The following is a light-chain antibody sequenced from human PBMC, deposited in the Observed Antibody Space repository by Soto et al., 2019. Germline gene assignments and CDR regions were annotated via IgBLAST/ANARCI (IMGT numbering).Light chain of an antibody. CDR3: CSYRGDKTYV. V-gene: IGLV2-14*01. CDR2: EVS. Sequence: QSALTQPASVSGSPGQSITVSCTGTRTDVGGYDFVSWYQQHPGKVPKVMIYEVSNRPSGVSDRFSGSKSGNTAFLTISGLQAGDEADYYCCSYRGDKTYVFGTGTKLTVL. CDR1: RTDVGGYDF. J-gene: IGLJ1*01.